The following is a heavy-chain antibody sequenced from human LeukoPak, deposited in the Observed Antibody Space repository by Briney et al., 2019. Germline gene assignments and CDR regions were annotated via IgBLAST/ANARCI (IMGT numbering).Heavy chain of an antibody. CDR1: GGSISSSSYY. V-gene: IGHV4-39*01. J-gene: IGHJ6*02. CDR3: ARSYCGGDCYSGAPYYYYGMDV. Sequence: SETLSLTCTVSGGSISSSSYYWGWIRQPPGKGLEWIGSIYYSGSTYYNPSLKSRVTISVDTSKNQFSLKLSSVTAADTAVYYCARSYCGGDCYSGAPYYYYGMDVWGQGTTVTVSS. D-gene: IGHD2-21*02. CDR2: IYYSGST.